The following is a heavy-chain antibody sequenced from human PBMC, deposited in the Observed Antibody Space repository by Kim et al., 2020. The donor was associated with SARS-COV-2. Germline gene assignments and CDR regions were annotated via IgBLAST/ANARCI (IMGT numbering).Heavy chain of an antibody. D-gene: IGHD1-26*01. CDR3: ARHGASGSRDY. Sequence: SETLSLTCTVPGGSISSYSWSWIRQSPGKGLEWIGYIYNIGTTKYNPSLKSRVTISVDTSQNQFSLKLSSVTAADTAVYYCARHGASGSRDYWGQGTLVTVSS. CDR1: GGSISSYS. V-gene: IGHV4-59*08. CDR2: IYNIGTT. J-gene: IGHJ4*02.